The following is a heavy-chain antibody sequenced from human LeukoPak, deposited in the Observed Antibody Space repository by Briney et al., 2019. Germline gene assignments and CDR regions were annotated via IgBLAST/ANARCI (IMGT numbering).Heavy chain of an antibody. CDR3: ARGGGYARDWYFDL. V-gene: IGHV3-33*08. CDR2: IWYTGSNK. J-gene: IGHJ2*01. D-gene: IGHD5-12*01. Sequence: PGGSLRLSCEASGFTFSKHGMHWVRQAPGKGLEWVAVIWYTGSNKNYADSVKGRFTISRDNSKNTLYLQMNSLRAEDTAVYYCARGGGYARDWYFDLWGRGTLVTVSS. CDR1: GFTFSKHG.